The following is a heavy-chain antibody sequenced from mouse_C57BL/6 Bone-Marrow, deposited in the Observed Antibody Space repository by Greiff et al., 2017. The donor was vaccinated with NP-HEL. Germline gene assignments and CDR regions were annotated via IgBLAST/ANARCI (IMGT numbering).Heavy chain of an antibody. CDR2: IYPGDGDT. D-gene: IGHD2-2*01. CDR3: ARRGGNGYFAY. Sequence: QVHVKQSGPELVKPGASVKISCKASGYAFSSSWMNWVKQRPGKGLEWIGRIYPGDGDTNYNGKFKGKATLTADKSSSTAYMQLSSLTSEDSAVYFCARRGGNGYFAYWGQGTLVTVSA. V-gene: IGHV1-82*01. CDR1: GYAFSSSW. J-gene: IGHJ3*01.